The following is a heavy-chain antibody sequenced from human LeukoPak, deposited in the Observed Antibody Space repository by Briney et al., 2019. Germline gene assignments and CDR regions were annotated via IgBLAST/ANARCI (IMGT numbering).Heavy chain of an antibody. V-gene: IGHV3-23*01. J-gene: IGHJ4*02. Sequence: GSLRLSCATSGFTFCTTYMTWVRQAPGKGPEWLSCISGTGDRTYYADSVRGRFTISRDNSKNMLYLQMTSLRVEDTATYYCVKNSGIWSFWGRGTLAAVSS. CDR3: VKNSGIWSF. CDR1: GFTFCTTY. CDR2: ISGTGDRT. D-gene: IGHD1-26*01.